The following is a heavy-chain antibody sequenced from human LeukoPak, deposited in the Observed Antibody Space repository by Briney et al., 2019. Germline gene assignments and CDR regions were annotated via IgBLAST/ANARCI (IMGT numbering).Heavy chain of an antibody. Sequence: GGSLRLSCAASGFIFSSYEMHWVRQATGKGLEWVSAVGIVGGTFYTGSVKGRFTTSRENAENSLFLQMNSLRAGDTAVYYCAREGRGSSADAFDIWGQGTMVTVSS. J-gene: IGHJ3*02. V-gene: IGHV3-13*01. CDR1: GFIFSSYE. CDR2: VGIVGGT. D-gene: IGHD3-16*01. CDR3: AREGRGSSADAFDI.